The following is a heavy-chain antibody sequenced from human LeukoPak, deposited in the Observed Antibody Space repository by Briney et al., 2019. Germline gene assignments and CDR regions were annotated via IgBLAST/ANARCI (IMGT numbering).Heavy chain of an antibody. J-gene: IGHJ4*02. D-gene: IGHD3-22*01. Sequence: GGSLRLPWPAPGYNLRTFDMPGAGKGPGRGLEWSQSFAFTGEKYYAPSVKGRFTISRENAKNSLYLQMNSLSGGDTAVYYCARERIGRYYYDSSGQFDYWGQGTLVTVSS. V-gene: IGHV3-13*01. CDR2: FAFTGEK. CDR3: ARERIGRYYYDSSGQFDY. CDR1: GYNLRTFD.